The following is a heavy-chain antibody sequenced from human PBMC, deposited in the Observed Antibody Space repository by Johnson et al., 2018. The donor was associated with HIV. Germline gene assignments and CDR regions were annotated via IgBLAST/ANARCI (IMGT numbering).Heavy chain of an antibody. D-gene: IGHD6-19*01. J-gene: IGHJ3*02. Sequence: VQLVESGGGLVQPGRSLRLSCAASGFTFDDYAMHWVRQAPGKGLEWVSGISWNSGSIGYADSVKGRFTISRDNAKNSLYLQMNSLRAEDTALYYCARYEAVAPGSAFDIWGQGTMVTVSS. V-gene: IGHV3-9*01. CDR3: ARYEAVAPGSAFDI. CDR1: GFTFDDYA. CDR2: ISWNSGSI.